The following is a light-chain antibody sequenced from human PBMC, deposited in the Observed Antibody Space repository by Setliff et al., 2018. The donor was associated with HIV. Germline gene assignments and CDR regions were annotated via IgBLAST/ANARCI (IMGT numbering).Light chain of an antibody. J-gene: IGLJ2*01. CDR1: SSDVGGYNY. CDR3: SSYTGSTVI. V-gene: IGLV2-8*01. Sequence: QSALAQPASVSGSPGQSITISCTGTSSDVGGYNYVSWYQQHPGKAPKLMTYEVSKRPSGVPDRFSGSKSGNTASLTVSGLQPEDEADYYCSSYTGSTVIFGGGTKVTVL. CDR2: EVS.